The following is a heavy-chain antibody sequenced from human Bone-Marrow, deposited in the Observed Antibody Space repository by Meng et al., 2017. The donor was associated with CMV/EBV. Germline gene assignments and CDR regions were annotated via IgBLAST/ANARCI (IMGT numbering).Heavy chain of an antibody. V-gene: IGHV4-34*01. CDR3: ARGRHIAARPFYY. CDR2: INHSGST. D-gene: IGHD6-6*01. CDR1: GGVFSGYY. Sequence: VMPQYWGAGLLKPSVPLAVTSVVHGGVFSGYYWSWIRQPPGKGLEWIGEINHSGSTNSNPSLKSRVTISVDTSKNQFSLKLSSVTAADTAVYYCARGRHIAARPFYYWGQGTLVTVSS. J-gene: IGHJ4*02.